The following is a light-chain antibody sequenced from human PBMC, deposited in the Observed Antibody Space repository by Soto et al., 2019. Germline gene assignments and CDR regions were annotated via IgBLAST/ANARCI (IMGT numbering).Light chain of an antibody. CDR2: EVN. J-gene: IGLJ1*01. Sequence: QSALTQPPSASGSPGQSVAISCTGTSSDVGGYHYVSWYQQHPGKAPKLMMYEVNKRTSGVPDRFSGSKSGNTASLTVSGLQAEDEADYYCSSYAGSSNVFGTGTKVTVL. V-gene: IGLV2-8*01. CDR1: SSDVGGYHY. CDR3: SSYAGSSNV.